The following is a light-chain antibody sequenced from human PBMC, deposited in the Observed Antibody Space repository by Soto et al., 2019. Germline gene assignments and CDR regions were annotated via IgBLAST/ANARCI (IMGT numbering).Light chain of an antibody. CDR1: QSITIW. V-gene: IGKV1-5*03. J-gene: IGKJ1*01. CDR3: QKYSSYSWT. CDR2: KAS. Sequence: DIQMTQSPSTLSASVGDRVTITCRASQSITIWLAWYQQKPGKAPNLLIYKASTLESGVPSRFSGSGSGTEFTLTINSLQPDDFASYYCQKYSSYSWTFGQGTKVEIK.